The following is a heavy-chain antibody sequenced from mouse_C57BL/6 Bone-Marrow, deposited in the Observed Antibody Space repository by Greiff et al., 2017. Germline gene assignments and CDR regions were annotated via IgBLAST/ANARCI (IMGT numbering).Heavy chain of an antibody. J-gene: IGHJ4*01. Sequence: QVQLQQPGAELVKPGASVKMSCKASGYTFTSYWINWVKQRPGQGLEWIGDIYPGSGSTNYNEKFKSKATLTVDKSSRTAYMQLSSLTSEDSAVYYFARRTIVTPNYYAMDFWGQGTSVTVSS. CDR2: IYPGSGST. CDR1: GYTFTSYW. V-gene: IGHV1-55*01. CDR3: ARRTIVTPNYYAMDF. D-gene: IGHD2-5*01.